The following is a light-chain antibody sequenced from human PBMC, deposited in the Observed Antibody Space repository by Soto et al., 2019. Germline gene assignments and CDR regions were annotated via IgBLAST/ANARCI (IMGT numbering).Light chain of an antibody. Sequence: DIQITQSPSSLSASVGDIVTITCQASQDISNYLNWYQQKPGKAPKLLIYDASNLETGVPSRFSGSGSGTDFTLTISSLQPDDFATYYCHQYHNFPRTFGQGTKVDIK. V-gene: IGKV1-33*01. CDR2: DAS. CDR1: QDISNY. J-gene: IGKJ1*01. CDR3: HQYHNFPRT.